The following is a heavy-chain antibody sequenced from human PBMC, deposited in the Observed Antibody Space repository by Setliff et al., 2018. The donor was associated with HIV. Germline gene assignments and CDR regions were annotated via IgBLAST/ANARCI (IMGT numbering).Heavy chain of an antibody. J-gene: IGHJ4*02. CDR2: ISHSGDT. CDR1: GGSFSDYF. Sequence: ASETLSLTCAVYGGSFSDYFWSWIRQSPGKGLEWIGEISHSGDTQYNSSLKSRVTISVDTSKNQFSLELISVTAADTAVYYCVIRRNFDWLMKSGPFDHWGQGILVTVSS. V-gene: IGHV4-34*01. CDR3: VIRRNFDWLMKSGPFDH. D-gene: IGHD3-9*01.